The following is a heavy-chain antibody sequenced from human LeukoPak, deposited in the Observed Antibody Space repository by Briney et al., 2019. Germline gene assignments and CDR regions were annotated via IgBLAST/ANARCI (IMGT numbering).Heavy chain of an antibody. CDR3: ARQGSGWYLPDY. CDR1: GYIFTNYY. J-gene: IGHJ4*02. Sequence: GESLRISCQGSGYIFTNYYIAWVRQKPGKGLEWVGLIYPGDSETKYSPSFQGQVSISVDKSISTAYLQLNNLKPSDSAIFFCARQGSGWYLPDYWGQGTLVTVSS. D-gene: IGHD6-19*01. V-gene: IGHV5-51*01. CDR2: IYPGDSET.